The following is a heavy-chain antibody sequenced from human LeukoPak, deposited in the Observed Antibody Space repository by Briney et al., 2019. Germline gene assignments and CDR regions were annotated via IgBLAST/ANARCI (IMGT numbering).Heavy chain of an antibody. CDR3: ARIEGDWFDP. V-gene: IGHV4-4*07. CDR2: IYSSGST. CDR1: GGSLSSFY. J-gene: IGHJ5*02. D-gene: IGHD3-16*01. Sequence: SETLSLTCTVSGGSLSSFYWSWFRQPAGKGLEWIGRIYSSGSTNYNPSLKSRVTISADKSKNQFSLKLSSVTAADTAVYYCARIEGDWFDPWGQGTLVTVSS.